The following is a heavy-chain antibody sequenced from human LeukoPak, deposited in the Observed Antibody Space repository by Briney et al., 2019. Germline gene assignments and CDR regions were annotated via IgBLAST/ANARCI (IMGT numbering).Heavy chain of an antibody. Sequence: GRSLRLSCAASGFTFSVDSIGWVRQAPGKGLEWVSRISDDGTITTYADTAQGRFNLSRDNTKRTVILQMNSLRVQDKAVYFCVRRYYESNVYNPHFDFWGEGILVTVSS. V-gene: IGHV3-74*03. CDR3: VRRYYESNVYNPHFDF. CDR1: GFTFSVDS. D-gene: IGHD1-1*01. CDR2: ISDDGTIT. J-gene: IGHJ4*02.